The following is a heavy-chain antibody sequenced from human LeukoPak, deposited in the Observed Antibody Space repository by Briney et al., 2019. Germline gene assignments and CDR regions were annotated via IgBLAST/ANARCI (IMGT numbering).Heavy chain of an antibody. D-gene: IGHD3-3*01. CDR2: IYHSGST. J-gene: IGHJ5*02. Sequence: PSQTLSLTCTVSGGSISSGGYYWSWIRQPPGKGLEWIGYIYHSGSTYYNPSLKSRVTISVDTSKNQFSLKLSSVTAADTAVYYCARRWDFGVVIPTGWFDPWGQGTLVTVSS. CDR3: ARRWDFGVVIPTGWFDP. CDR1: GGSISSGGYY. V-gene: IGHV4-30-2*03.